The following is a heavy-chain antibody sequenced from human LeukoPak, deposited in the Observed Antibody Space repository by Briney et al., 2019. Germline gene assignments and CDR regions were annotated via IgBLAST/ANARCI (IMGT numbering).Heavy chain of an antibody. V-gene: IGHV4-39*01. Sequence: SETLSLTCTVSGGSITNTISYWAWMRQSPGKGLEWIGSIYFNGGSTYYNPSLNTRTTLLLDTSRNQFSLNLRFVTAADTGVYYCARPMYKSWDRFDLWGQGTQVTVSS. CDR2: IYFNGGST. CDR1: GGSITNTISY. D-gene: IGHD1-14*01. CDR3: ARPMYKSWDRFDL. J-gene: IGHJ5*02.